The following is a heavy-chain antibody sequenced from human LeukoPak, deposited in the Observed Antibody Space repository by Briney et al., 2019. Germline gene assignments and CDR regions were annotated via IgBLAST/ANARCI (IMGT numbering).Heavy chain of an antibody. Sequence: GGSLRLSCAASGFTFSGSAMHWVRQASGKGLEWVGHIRSKANSYTTAYAASVKGRFTISRDDSKNTAYLQMNSLKTEDTAVYYCTRLSPNMELSLGDIDYWGQGTLVTVSS. D-gene: IGHD3-16*02. CDR1: GFTFSGSA. CDR2: IRSKANSYTT. V-gene: IGHV3-73*01. J-gene: IGHJ4*02. CDR3: TRLSPNMELSLGDIDY.